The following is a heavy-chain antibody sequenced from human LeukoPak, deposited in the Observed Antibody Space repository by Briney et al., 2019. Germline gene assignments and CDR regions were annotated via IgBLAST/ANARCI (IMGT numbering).Heavy chain of an antibody. D-gene: IGHD5-18*01. J-gene: IGHJ6*02. CDR3: XXDXGYSYGSWYYYYYGMDV. V-gene: IGHV3-11*01. CDR1: GFTFSDYY. CDR2: ISSSGSTI. Sequence: MPGGSLRLSCAASGFTFSDYYMSWIRQAPGKGLEWVSYISSSGSTIYYADSVKGRFTISRDNAKNSLYLQMNSLRAEDTAVYYXXXDXGYSYGSWYYYYYGMDVWGQGTTVTVSS.